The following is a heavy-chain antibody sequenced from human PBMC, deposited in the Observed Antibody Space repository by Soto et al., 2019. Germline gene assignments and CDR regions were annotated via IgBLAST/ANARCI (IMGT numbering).Heavy chain of an antibody. J-gene: IGHJ5*02. Sequence: ASVKVSCKASGYTFTSYGISWVRQAPGQGLEWMGWISAYNGNTNYAQKLQGRVTMTTDTSTSTAYMELRSLRSDDTAVYYCARDSNCSSTSCYFGAIKNWFDPWGQGTLVTVSS. CDR1: GYTFTSYG. CDR2: ISAYNGNT. V-gene: IGHV1-18*01. D-gene: IGHD2-2*01. CDR3: ARDSNCSSTSCYFGAIKNWFDP.